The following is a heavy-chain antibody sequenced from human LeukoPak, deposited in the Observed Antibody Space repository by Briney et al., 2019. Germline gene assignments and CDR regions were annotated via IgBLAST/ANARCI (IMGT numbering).Heavy chain of an antibody. CDR1: SGSVRSNYYS. V-gene: IGHV4-39*02. J-gene: IGHJ5*02. CDR3: ARRLRIGAAEWFDP. Sequence: PSEILSLTCSVSSGSVRSNYYSWAWIRQAPGKGLEWVGGLDDSGNTYYNPSLKSRLTMPVDTSKNHFSLNLKSVAAADTSVYYCARRLRIGAAEWFDPWGQGIMVTVSS. D-gene: IGHD2-15*01. CDR2: LDDSGNT.